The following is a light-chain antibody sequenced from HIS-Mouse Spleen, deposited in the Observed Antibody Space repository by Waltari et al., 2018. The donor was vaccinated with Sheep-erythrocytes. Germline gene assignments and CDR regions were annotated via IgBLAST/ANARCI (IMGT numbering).Light chain of an antibody. CDR1: QSLLHSNGYNY. CDR3: MQALQTPPWT. J-gene: IGKJ1*01. Sequence: DIVMTQSPLSLPVTPGEPASIFFRSRQSLLHSNGYNYLDWYLQKPGQSPQLLIYLGSNRASGVPDRFSGSGSGTDFTLKISRVDAEDVGVYYCMQALQTPPWTFGQGTKVEIK. V-gene: IGKV2-28*01. CDR2: LGS.